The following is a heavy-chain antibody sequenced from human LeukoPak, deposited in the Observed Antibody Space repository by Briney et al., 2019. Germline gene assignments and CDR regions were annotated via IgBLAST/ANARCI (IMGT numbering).Heavy chain of an antibody. V-gene: IGHV3-43*01. CDR1: GFTFDDYT. J-gene: IGHJ4*02. Sequence: GGSLRLSCAASGFTFDDYTMHWGRQAPGKGLEWVSLISWDGGSTYYADSVKGRLTISRDNSKNSLYLQMNSLRTEDTALYYCAKEGPGIAVAGLDYWGQGTLVTVSS. D-gene: IGHD6-19*01. CDR2: ISWDGGST. CDR3: AKEGPGIAVAGLDY.